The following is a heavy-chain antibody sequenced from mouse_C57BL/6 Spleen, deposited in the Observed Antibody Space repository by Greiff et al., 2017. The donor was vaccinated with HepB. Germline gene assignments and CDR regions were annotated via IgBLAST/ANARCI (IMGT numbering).Heavy chain of an antibody. V-gene: IGHV1-50*01. J-gene: IGHJ4*01. CDR3: ARRGTIVTHYYAMDY. D-gene: IGHD2-5*01. Sequence: QVQLQQPGAELVKPGASVKLSCKASGYTFTSYWMQWVKQRPGQGLEWIGEIDPSDSYTNYNQKFKGKATLTVDTSSSTAYMQLSSLTSEDSAVYYCARRGTIVTHYYAMDYWGQGTSVTVSS. CDR2: IDPSDSYT. CDR1: GYTFTSYW.